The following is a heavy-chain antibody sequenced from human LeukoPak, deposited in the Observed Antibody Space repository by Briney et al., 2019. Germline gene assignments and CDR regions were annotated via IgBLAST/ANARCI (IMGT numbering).Heavy chain of an antibody. Sequence: SETLSLTCTVSGGSISSYYWSWIRQPAGKGLEWIGRIYTSGSTNYNPSLKSRVTISVDTSKNQFSLKLSSVTAADTAVYYCARQRRENYDILTGYPKRTYYFDYWGQGTLVTVSS. J-gene: IGHJ4*02. CDR1: GGSISSYY. V-gene: IGHV4-4*07. CDR2: IYTSGST. CDR3: ARQRRENYDILTGYPKRTYYFDY. D-gene: IGHD3-9*01.